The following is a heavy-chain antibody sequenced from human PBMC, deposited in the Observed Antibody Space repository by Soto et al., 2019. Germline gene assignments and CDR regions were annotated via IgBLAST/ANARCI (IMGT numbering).Heavy chain of an antibody. CDR2: INHSGNT. Sequence: SETLSLTCAVYGGSFNDHYWSWIRQPPGKRLEWIGEINHSGNTNYNPSLKSRVTISVDTSKNQFSMKMRSVTAADTAMYYCARRTYHNGWYLDYWAQGTLVTVSS. J-gene: IGHJ4*02. V-gene: IGHV4-34*01. CDR3: ARRTYHNGWYLDY. D-gene: IGHD6-19*01. CDR1: GGSFNDHY.